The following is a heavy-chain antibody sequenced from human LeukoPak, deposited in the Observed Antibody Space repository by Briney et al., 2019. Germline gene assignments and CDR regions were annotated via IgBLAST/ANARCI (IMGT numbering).Heavy chain of an antibody. CDR2: VSAYNGNT. Sequence: ASVKVSCKASGYTFTSTGICWVRQAPGQGLELMGWVSAYNGNTNYAQKFRGRVTMTIDTSTNTAYMELRSLRSDDTAVYFCARDAPRWRNAFDFWGQGTMVTVSS. J-gene: IGHJ3*01. CDR3: ARDAPRWRNAFDF. D-gene: IGHD4-23*01. V-gene: IGHV1-18*01. CDR1: GYTFTSTG.